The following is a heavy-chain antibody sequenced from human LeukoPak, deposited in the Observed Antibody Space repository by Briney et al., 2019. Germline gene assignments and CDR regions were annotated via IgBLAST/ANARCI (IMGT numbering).Heavy chain of an antibody. V-gene: IGHV4-34*01. D-gene: IGHD6-19*01. Sequence: SETLSLTCAVYGGSFSGYYWSWIRQPPGKRLEWIGEINHSGSTNYNPSLKSRVTISVDTSKNQLSLKLSSVTAADTAVYYCARERGIAVANAFDIWGQGTMVTVSS. CDR3: ARERGIAVANAFDI. CDR2: INHSGST. CDR1: GGSFSGYY. J-gene: IGHJ3*02.